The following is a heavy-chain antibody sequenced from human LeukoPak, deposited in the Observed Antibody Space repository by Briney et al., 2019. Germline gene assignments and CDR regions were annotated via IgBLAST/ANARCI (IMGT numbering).Heavy chain of an antibody. CDR2: INHNGNVN. Sequence: GGSLRLSCAASGFTFSSYWMNWARQAPGKGLEWVASINHNGNVNYYVDSVKGRFTISRDNAKNSLYLQMNSLRAEDTAVYYCARDQGYYYGSGIPDYWGQGTLVTVSS. J-gene: IGHJ4*02. CDR3: ARDQGYYYGSGIPDY. V-gene: IGHV3-7*01. D-gene: IGHD3-10*01. CDR1: GFTFSSYW.